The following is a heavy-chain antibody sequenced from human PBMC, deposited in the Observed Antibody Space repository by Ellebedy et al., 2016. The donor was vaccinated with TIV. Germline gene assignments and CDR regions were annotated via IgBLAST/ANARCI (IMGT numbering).Heavy chain of an antibody. V-gene: IGHV4-39*07. CDR3: ARGFRGPITMVRGVKDYFDY. J-gene: IGHJ4*02. CDR1: GGSISSSSYY. D-gene: IGHD3-10*01. Sequence: SETLSLTCTVSGGSISSSSYYWGWIRQPPGKGLEWIGEINHSGSTNYNPSLKSRVTISVDTSKNQFSLKLSSVTAADTAVYYCARGFRGPITMVRGVKDYFDYWGQGTLVTVSS. CDR2: INHSGST.